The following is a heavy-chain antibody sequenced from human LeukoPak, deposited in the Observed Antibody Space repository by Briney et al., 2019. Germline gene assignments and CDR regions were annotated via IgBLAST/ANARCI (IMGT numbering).Heavy chain of an antibody. Sequence: ASVKVSCKASGYTFTSYGISWVRQAPGQGLEWMGWISAYNGNTNYAQKLQGRVTMTTDTSTSTAYMELRSLRSDDTAVYYCARDRSPYCSSTSCYNAFDIWGQGTMVTVSS. CDR1: GYTFTSYG. V-gene: IGHV1-18*01. D-gene: IGHD2-2*02. CDR2: ISAYNGNT. CDR3: ARDRSPYCSSTSCYNAFDI. J-gene: IGHJ3*02.